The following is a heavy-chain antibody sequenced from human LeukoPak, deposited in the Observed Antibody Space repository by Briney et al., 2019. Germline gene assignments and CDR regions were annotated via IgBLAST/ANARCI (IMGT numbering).Heavy chain of an antibody. CDR2: INPKSGDT. CDR1: GYIFGDYY. J-gene: IGHJ1*01. D-gene: IGHD6-6*01. V-gene: IGHV1-2*02. Sequence: GASVKVSCKASGYIFGDYYIHWVRQAPGQGLEWMGWINPKSGDTNYAQKFQGRVTMTRDTSITTSYMELSRLRSEDTAVYYCARRGSSSSEYFQRWGQGTLVTVSS. CDR3: ARRGSSSSEYFQR.